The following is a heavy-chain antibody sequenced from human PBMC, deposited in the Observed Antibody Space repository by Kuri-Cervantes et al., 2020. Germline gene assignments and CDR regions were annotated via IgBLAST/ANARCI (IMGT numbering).Heavy chain of an antibody. J-gene: IGHJ3*02. CDR1: GFTFSSYW. Sequence: GGSLRLSCAASGFTFSSYWMSWVRQAPGKGLEWVANIDYDGSEKYYVDSVKGRFTISRDNTKNSLYLQMNSLRAEDTALYYCAKDISSSSWNRAFDIWGQGTMVTVSS. D-gene: IGHD6-6*01. CDR3: AKDISSSSWNRAFDI. V-gene: IGHV3-7*03. CDR2: IDYDGSEK.